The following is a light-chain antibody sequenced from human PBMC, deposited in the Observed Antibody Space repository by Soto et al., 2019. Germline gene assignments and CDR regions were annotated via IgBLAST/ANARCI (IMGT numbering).Light chain of an antibody. CDR3: NSYASSRLYV. Sequence: QLVLTQPASVSGSPGQSITISCTGTTSDVGGYNFVSWYQQHPGKAPKLIIYEVTHRPSGISSRFSASKSGNTASLTISGLQADDEADYYCNSYASSRLYVFGSGTKLTVL. V-gene: IGLV2-14*01. J-gene: IGLJ1*01. CDR1: TSDVGGYNF. CDR2: EVT.